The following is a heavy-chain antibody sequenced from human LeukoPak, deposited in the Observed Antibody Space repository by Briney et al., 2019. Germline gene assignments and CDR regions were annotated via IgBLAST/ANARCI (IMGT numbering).Heavy chain of an antibody. J-gene: IGHJ4*02. Sequence: ASVKVSCKASGYTFTGYYLHWVRQAPGQGLEWMGCVNPNSGDTNYAQKFQGSVTMTRDTSISTVYMELSSLRSEDTAVYYCARGWGIAVAVGAIFVYWGQGTLVTVSS. CDR1: GYTFTGYY. D-gene: IGHD6-19*01. CDR2: VNPNSGDT. V-gene: IGHV1-2*02. CDR3: ARGWGIAVAVGAIFVY.